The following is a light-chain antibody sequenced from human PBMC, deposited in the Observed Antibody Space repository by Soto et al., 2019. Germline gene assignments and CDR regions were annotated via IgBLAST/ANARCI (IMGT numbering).Light chain of an antibody. Sequence: QSALTQPPSASGSPGQSVTISCTGTSSDVGGYNYVSWYQQHPGKAPELMIYEVSKWPSGVPDRFSGSKSGNTASLTVSGLQAEDEADYYCSSYAGSNNVVFGGGTKLTVL. CDR3: SSYAGSNNVV. J-gene: IGLJ3*02. V-gene: IGLV2-8*01. CDR1: SSDVGGYNY. CDR2: EVS.